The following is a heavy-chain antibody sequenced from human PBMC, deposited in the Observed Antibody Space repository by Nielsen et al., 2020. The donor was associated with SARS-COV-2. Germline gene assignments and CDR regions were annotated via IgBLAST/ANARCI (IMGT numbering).Heavy chain of an antibody. CDR1: GFTFSSYS. CDR3: ARGTAAADYYYGMDV. V-gene: IGHV3-21*04. Sequence: GSLRLSCAASGFTFSSYSMNWVRQAPGKGLEWVSSISSSSSYIYYADSVKGRFTISRDNAKNSLYLQMNSLRAEDTAVYYCARGTAAADYYYGMDVWGQGTTVTVSS. CDR2: ISSSSSYI. J-gene: IGHJ6*02. D-gene: IGHD6-25*01.